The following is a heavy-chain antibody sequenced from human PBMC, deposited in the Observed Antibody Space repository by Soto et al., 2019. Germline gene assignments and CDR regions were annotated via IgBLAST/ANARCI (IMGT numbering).Heavy chain of an antibody. CDR3: ASGGDCCGRDCYVDD. D-gene: IGHD2-21*02. J-gene: IGHJ4*02. Sequence: QVQLVESGGGVVQPGKSLRLSCAASGFTFSNFGMHWVRQAPGKGLEWVAVIWYDGGHKNYADSVKGRFTISRGNSKNTLYLQMKSMRLEDTDAYYCASGGDCCGRDCYVDDWGQGTMVTVSS. CDR2: IWYDGGHK. CDR1: GFTFSNFG. V-gene: IGHV3-33*01.